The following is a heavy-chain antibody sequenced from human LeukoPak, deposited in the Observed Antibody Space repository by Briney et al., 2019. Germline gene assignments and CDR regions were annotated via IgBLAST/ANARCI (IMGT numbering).Heavy chain of an antibody. CDR3: AKDMGSSSWNFHYGMDV. J-gene: IGHJ6*02. Sequence: PGGSLRLSCGATGFTFDDYTMHWVRQVPGKGLEWVSLISWDGGSTYYADSVKGRFTVSRDNRKNSLYLQMNSLRTEDTALYYCAKDMGSSSWNFHYGMDVWGQGTTVTVSS. V-gene: IGHV3-43*01. D-gene: IGHD6-13*01. CDR1: GFTFDDYT. CDR2: ISWDGGST.